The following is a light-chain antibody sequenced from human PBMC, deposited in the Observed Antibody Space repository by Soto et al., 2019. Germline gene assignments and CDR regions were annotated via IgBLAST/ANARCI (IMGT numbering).Light chain of an antibody. CDR1: SSDIGAYNY. Sequence: QSALTQPASVSGSPGQSITFSCTGTSSDIGAYNYVSWYQHHPGRAHKLMIFDVSIRPSGVSNRFSGSKSGNTASLTISGLQAEDEADYYCCSYTTSNTRVFGTGTKATVL. V-gene: IGLV2-14*03. CDR2: DVS. CDR3: CSYTTSNTRV. J-gene: IGLJ1*01.